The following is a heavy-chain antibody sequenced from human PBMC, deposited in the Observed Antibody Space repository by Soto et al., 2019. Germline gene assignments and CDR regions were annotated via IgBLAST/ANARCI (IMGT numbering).Heavy chain of an antibody. V-gene: IGHV1-18*01. CDR2: ISGYNGNT. J-gene: IGHJ6*02. CDR3: ARDPGFGFGYSYAFAMDV. D-gene: IGHD5-18*01. CDR1: GYTFSNYG. Sequence: ASVKVSCKASGYTFSNYGISWVRQGTGQGLEWMGWISGYNGNTHYEEKVQDRIKMTTDTSTSTTYLELRSLRSDDTAVYFCARDPGFGFGYSYAFAMDVWG.